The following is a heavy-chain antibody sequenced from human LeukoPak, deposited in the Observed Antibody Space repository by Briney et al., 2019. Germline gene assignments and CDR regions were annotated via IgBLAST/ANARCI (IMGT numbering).Heavy chain of an antibody. CDR2: INSDGSST. V-gene: IGHV3-74*01. Sequence: GGSLRLSCAASGFTFSSYGMQCVRQAPGKGLVWVSLINSDGSSTTYAGSVKGRFTISRDNAKNTLYLQMNSLRAEDTAVYYCAPFYSSGWYGDGYWGQGTLVTVSP. J-gene: IGHJ4*02. D-gene: IGHD6-19*01. CDR1: GFTFSSYG. CDR3: APFYSSGWYGDGY.